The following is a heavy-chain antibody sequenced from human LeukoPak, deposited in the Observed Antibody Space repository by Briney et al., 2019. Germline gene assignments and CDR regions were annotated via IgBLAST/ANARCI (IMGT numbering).Heavy chain of an antibody. V-gene: IGHV1-18*01. CDR3: ARVPVVPAALYYYYYYYMDD. CDR1: GYTFTSYG. J-gene: IGHJ6*03. CDR2: ISAYNGNT. Sequence: ASVKVSCKASGYTFTSYGISWVRQAPGQGLEWMGWISAYNGNTNYAQKLQGRVTMTTDTSTSTAYMELRSLRSDDTAVYYCARVPVVPAALYYYYYYYMDDWGKGTTVTVSS. D-gene: IGHD2-2*01.